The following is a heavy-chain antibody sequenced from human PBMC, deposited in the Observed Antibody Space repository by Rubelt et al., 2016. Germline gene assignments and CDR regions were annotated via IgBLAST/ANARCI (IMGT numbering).Heavy chain of an antibody. CDR2: SSAYNGNT. D-gene: IGHD3-10*01. Sequence: QVQLVQSGAEVKKPGASVKVSCKASGYTFTSYGISWVRQAPGQGLEWRGWSSAYNGNTNYAQKLQGRVPRTTDTSTSTAYMELRSLRSDDTAVYYCARDPLPVRGVIMTPTHWGQGTLVTVSS. CDR3: ARDPLPVRGVIMTPTH. J-gene: IGHJ4*02. V-gene: IGHV1-18*01. CDR1: GYTFTSYG.